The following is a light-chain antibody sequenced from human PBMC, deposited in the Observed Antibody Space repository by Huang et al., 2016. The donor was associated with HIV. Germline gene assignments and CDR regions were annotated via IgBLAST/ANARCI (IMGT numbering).Light chain of an antibody. CDR3: QHRSNWPLT. CDR1: QSVGSY. CDR2: NTS. V-gene: IGKV3-11*01. Sequence: EIVLTQSPVTLSLSPGERATLSCRASQSVGSYLAWYRQKPGQAPRLLIYNTSHRATDIPARFSGSGSGTDFTLTISSLEPEDFAVYYCQHRSNWPLTFGGGTKVEIK. J-gene: IGKJ4*01.